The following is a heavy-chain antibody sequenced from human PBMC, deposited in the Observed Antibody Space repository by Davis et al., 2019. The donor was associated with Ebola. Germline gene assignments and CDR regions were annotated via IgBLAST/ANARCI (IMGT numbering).Heavy chain of an antibody. CDR3: ARSADYGDYVPPFDY. CDR1: GFTFSSYW. D-gene: IGHD4-17*01. Sequence: GESLKISCAASGFTFSSYWMSWVRQAPGKGLEWVANIKQDGSEKYYVDSVKGRFTISRDNAKNSLYLQMNSLRAEDTAVYYCARSADYGDYVPPFDYWGQGTLVTVSS. J-gene: IGHJ4*02. V-gene: IGHV3-7*01. CDR2: IKQDGSEK.